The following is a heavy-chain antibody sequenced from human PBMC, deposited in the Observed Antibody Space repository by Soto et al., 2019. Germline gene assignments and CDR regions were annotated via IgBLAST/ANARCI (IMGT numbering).Heavy chain of an antibody. CDR3: ARISILTGYYVAGYYYYGMDV. Sequence: PGESLKICCKGSGYSFTSYWIGWVRQMPGKGLEWMGIIYPGDSGTRYSPSFQGQVTISADKSISTAYLQWSSLKASDTAMYYCARISILTGYYVAGYYYYGMDVWGQGTTVTVSS. CDR1: GYSFTSYW. V-gene: IGHV5-51*01. D-gene: IGHD3-9*01. CDR2: IYPGDSGT. J-gene: IGHJ6*02.